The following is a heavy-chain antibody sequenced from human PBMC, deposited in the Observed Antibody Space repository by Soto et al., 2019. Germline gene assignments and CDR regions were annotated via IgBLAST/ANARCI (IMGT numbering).Heavy chain of an antibody. CDR2: IYYSGST. CDR1: GGSVSSGSYY. J-gene: IGHJ6*02. V-gene: IGHV4-61*01. D-gene: IGHD6-19*01. CDR3: ARGIEGWYQGRYYYGMDV. Sequence: QVQLQESGPGLVKPSETLSLTCTVSGGSVSSGSYYWSWIRQPPGKGLEWIGYIYYSGSTNYNPSPNGRVAISVDTAKNQFSLNLSSVTAADTAVYYCARGIEGWYQGRYYYGMDVWGQGTTVTVSS.